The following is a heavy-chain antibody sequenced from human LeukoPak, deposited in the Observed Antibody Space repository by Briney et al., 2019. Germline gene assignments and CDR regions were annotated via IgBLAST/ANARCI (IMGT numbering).Heavy chain of an antibody. J-gene: IGHJ6*02. V-gene: IGHV1-2*02. D-gene: IGHD5-18*01. CDR3: ARDGDTYGYYYYGLDV. Sequence: ASVKVSCKASGYTFTGYYMRWVRQAPGQGLEWMGWINPNSGGTKYAQTFKGRVTMTRDTSISTAYMELSSLRSGDTAVYYCARDGDTYGYYYYGLDVWGQGTTVTVSS. CDR2: INPNSGGT. CDR1: GYTFTGYY.